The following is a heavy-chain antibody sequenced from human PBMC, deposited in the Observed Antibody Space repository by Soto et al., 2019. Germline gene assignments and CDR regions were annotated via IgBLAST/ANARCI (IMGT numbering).Heavy chain of an antibody. CDR1: GFTVSSNY. D-gene: IGHD3-9*01. CDR2: IYSGGST. Sequence: GGSLRLSCAASGFTVSSNYMSWVRQAPGKGLEWVSVIYSGGSTYYADSVKGRFTISRHNSKNTLYLQMNSLRAEDTAVYYCARDEANYDILTGSPVFYMDVWGKGTTVTVSS. V-gene: IGHV3-53*04. CDR3: ARDEANYDILTGSPVFYMDV. J-gene: IGHJ6*03.